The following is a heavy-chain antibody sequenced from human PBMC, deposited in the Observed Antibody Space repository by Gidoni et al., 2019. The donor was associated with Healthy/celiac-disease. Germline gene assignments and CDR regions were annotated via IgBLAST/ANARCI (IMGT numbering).Heavy chain of an antibody. CDR2: IYYSGST. J-gene: IGHJ4*02. Sequence: QVQLQESGPGLVKPSETLSLTCTVSGGSISSYYWSWIRQPPGKGLEWIGYIYYSGSTNYNPSLKSRVTISVDTSKNQFSLKLSSVTAADTAVYYCARAKNREGIDYWGQGTLVTVSS. CDR3: ARAKNREGIDY. V-gene: IGHV4-59*01. CDR1: GGSISSYY.